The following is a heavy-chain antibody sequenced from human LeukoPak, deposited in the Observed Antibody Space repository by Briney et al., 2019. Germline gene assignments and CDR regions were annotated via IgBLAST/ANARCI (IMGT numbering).Heavy chain of an antibody. CDR2: ISYDGSNK. J-gene: IGHJ4*02. D-gene: IGHD6-19*01. CDR3: VRDNSGWSPGHY. V-gene: IGHV3-30-3*01. Sequence: GGSLRLSCAASGFTFSSYAMHWVRQAPGKGLEWVAVISYDGSNKYYADSVKGRFTISRDNSKNTLYLQMNSLRAEDTAVYYCVRDNSGWSPGHYWGQGTLVTVSS. CDR1: GFTFSSYA.